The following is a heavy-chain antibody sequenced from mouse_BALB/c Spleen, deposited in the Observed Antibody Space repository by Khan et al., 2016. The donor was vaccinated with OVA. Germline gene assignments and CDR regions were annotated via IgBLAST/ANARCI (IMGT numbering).Heavy chain of an antibody. J-gene: IGHJ2*01. CDR2: IWAGGST. D-gene: IGHD2-3*01. CDR1: GFSLTSYG. V-gene: IGHV2-9*02. CDR3: ARDLYDYYFDY. Sequence: QVQLKESGPGLVAPSQSLSITCTVSGFSLTSYGVHWVRQPPGKGLEWLGVIWAGGSTNYHSALMSRLSISKDNSKSQVFLKMNSLQTDDTAMDYCARDLYDYYFDYWGQGTTLTVSA.